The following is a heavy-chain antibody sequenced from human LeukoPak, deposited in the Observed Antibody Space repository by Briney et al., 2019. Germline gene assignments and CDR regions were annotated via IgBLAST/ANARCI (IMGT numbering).Heavy chain of an antibody. Sequence: SGTLSLTCDVSGGSVTSTNWWTLVRQPPGKGLEWIGEVHLDGRTNYNPSLKSRLIMSADLPENHISLKLTSVTAADTAVYYCAREGGFYRPLDYSGQGTLVTVSS. V-gene: IGHV4-4*02. J-gene: IGHJ4*02. CDR3: AREGGFYRPLDY. CDR2: VHLDGRT. CDR1: GGSVTSTNW. D-gene: IGHD3-3*01.